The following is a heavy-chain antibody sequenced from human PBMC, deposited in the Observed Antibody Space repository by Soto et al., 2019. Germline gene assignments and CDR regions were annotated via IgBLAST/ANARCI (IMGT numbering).Heavy chain of an antibody. V-gene: IGHV3-74*01. CDR3: ARGKQYSGIDV. CDR2: INSDGSTT. D-gene: IGHD6-13*01. J-gene: IGHJ6*02. Sequence: GGSLRLSCAASGFSVTDYWMHWVRQGQGKGLVWVSRINSDGSTTSYAYPVTCRFTISRDNAKNILYLQMKRLRAADTAVFYCARGKQYSGIDVWGQGTTITVSS. CDR1: GFSVTDYW.